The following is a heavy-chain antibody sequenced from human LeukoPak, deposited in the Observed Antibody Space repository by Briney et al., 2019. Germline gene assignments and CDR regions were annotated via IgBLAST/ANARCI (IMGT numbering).Heavy chain of an antibody. CDR3: ARDTRLYSGSGSYFLDY. V-gene: IGHV3-21*04. J-gene: IGHJ4*02. CDR1: GFTFSRYS. Sequence: PGGSLRLSCAASGFTFSRYSMNWVRQAPGKGLEWVSSISSSRSYIYYADSVKGRFTISRDNSKNTLYLQMNSLRAEDTAVYYCARDTRLYSGSGSYFLDYWGQGTLVTVSS. D-gene: IGHD3-10*01. CDR2: ISSSRSYI.